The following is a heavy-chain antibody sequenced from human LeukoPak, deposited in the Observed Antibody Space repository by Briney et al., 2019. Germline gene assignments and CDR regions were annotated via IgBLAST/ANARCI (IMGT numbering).Heavy chain of an antibody. J-gene: IGHJ4*02. CDR2: IYPGDSDT. Sequence: TGESLKISCKGSGYSFTSYWIGWVRQMPGKGLEWMGIIYPGDSDTRYSPSFQGQVTISADKSISTAYLQWSSLKASDTAMYYCARSYDSSGYYYLDWGQGTLVTVSS. V-gene: IGHV5-51*01. CDR3: ARSYDSSGYYYLD. D-gene: IGHD3-22*01. CDR1: GYSFTSYW.